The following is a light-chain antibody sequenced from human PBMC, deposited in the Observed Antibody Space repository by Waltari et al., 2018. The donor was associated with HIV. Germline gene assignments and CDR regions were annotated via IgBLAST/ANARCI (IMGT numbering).Light chain of an antibody. CDR1: SSNIGAADD. CDR3: QSYDSTLNAAVV. J-gene: IGLJ2*01. V-gene: IGLV1-40*01. Sequence: QSVLTQPPSLSRAPGQGVTISCPWSSSNIGAADDLRWYQQIPGTAPKLLIPGNKNRPSGVPDRFSASKSGTSASLAITGLQPEDEADYFCQSYDSTLNAAVVFGGGTKLTVL. CDR2: GNK.